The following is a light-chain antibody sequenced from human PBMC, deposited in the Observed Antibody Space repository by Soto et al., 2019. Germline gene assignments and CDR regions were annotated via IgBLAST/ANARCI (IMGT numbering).Light chain of an antibody. V-gene: IGKV1-39*01. CDR1: QSINIY. J-gene: IGKJ2*01. Sequence: IQMTQSPSSLSASVGDSVTDTCRASQSINIYLNWYQQKPGKAPTLLIYGASSLQSGVPSRFTGGGSRTDFTLTISTLQPEDFATYYCQQSYRSPYTFGQGTKLEI. CDR2: GAS. CDR3: QQSYRSPYT.